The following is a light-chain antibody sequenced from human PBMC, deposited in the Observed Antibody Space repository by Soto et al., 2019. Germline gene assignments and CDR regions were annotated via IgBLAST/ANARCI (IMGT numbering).Light chain of an antibody. Sequence: QSVLTQSPSASASLGASVKLTCTLSSGHSSYAIAWHQQQPEKGPRYLMKLNSDGSHNKGDGIPDRFSGSNSGAERYLTISSLQSEDEADYYCQTWGTGVQVFGGGTKLTVL. V-gene: IGLV4-69*01. CDR1: SGHSSYA. CDR3: QTWGTGVQV. CDR2: LNSDGSH. J-gene: IGLJ3*02.